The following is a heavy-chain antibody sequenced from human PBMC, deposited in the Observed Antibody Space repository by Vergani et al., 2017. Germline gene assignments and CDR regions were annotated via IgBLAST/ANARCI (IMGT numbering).Heavy chain of an antibody. CDR3: ARDRFSGVVVAAIDWYFDL. Sequence: QVQLQQWGAGLLKPSETLSLTCAVYGGSFSGYYWSWIRQPPGKGLEWIGEINHSGSTNYNPSLKSRVTISVDTSKNQFSLKLSSVTAADTAVYYWARDRFSGVVVAAIDWYFDLWGRGTLVTVSS. D-gene: IGHD2-15*01. CDR1: GGSFSGYY. V-gene: IGHV4-34*01. CDR2: INHSGST. J-gene: IGHJ2*01.